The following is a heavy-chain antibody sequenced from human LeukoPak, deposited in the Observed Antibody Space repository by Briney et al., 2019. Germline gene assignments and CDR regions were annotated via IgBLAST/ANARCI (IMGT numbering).Heavy chain of an antibody. J-gene: IGHJ4*02. CDR3: AKDLGGYCSGGSCYSPDY. D-gene: IGHD2-15*01. V-gene: IGHV3-48*03. Sequence: GGSLRLSCVASGFTFSSYEMNWVRQAPGEGLEWVSYISSSDSGDSTIYYADSVKGRFTISRDNAKNSLYLQMNSLRAEDTAVYYCAKDLGGYCSGGSCYSPDYWGQGTLVTVSS. CDR1: GFTFSSYE. CDR2: ISSSDSGDSTI.